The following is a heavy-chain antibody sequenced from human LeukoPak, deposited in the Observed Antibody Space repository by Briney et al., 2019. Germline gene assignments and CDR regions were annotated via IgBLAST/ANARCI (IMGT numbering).Heavy chain of an antibody. D-gene: IGHD6-19*01. CDR3: ATMSGYSSGWYFDY. V-gene: IGHV1-18*01. Sequence: ASVNVSCKASGYTFTSYGISWVRQAPGQGLDGMGWISAYKGNTNYAQKLQGRVTMTTDTSTSTAYMELRRLRSDDTAVYYCATMSGYSSGWYFDYWGQGTLVTVPS. J-gene: IGHJ4*02. CDR2: ISAYKGNT. CDR1: GYTFTSYG.